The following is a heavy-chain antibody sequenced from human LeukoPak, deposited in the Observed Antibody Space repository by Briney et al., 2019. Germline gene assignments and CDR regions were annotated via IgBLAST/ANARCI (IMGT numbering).Heavy chain of an antibody. D-gene: IGHD3-22*01. CDR2: ISAYNGNT. CDR3: ASDRSRPDYYDSSGYYPFDY. V-gene: IGHV1-18*01. J-gene: IGHJ4*02. Sequence: ASVTVSCKASGYTFTSYGISWVRQAPGQGLEWMGWISAYNGNTNYAQKLQGRVTMTTDTSTSTAYMELRSLRSDDTAVYYCASDRSRPDYYDSSGYYPFDYWGQGTLVTVSS. CDR1: GYTFTSYG.